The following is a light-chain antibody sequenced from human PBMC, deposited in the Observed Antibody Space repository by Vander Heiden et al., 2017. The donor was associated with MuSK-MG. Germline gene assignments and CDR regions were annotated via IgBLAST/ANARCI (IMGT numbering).Light chain of an antibody. CDR2: GTI. CDR3: VLADSGALV. V-gene: IGLV7-46*01. CDR1: TEAVTSGHD. Sequence: AVVTQEPSLTVSPGGTVTLTSGSSTEAVTSGHDPVWVQQNPAQAPRRLIYGTINKHSRTPARFAGSGRGGKAALTLAGAQSEDEDEYYVVLADSGALVFGGGTKLTVL. J-gene: IGLJ2*01.